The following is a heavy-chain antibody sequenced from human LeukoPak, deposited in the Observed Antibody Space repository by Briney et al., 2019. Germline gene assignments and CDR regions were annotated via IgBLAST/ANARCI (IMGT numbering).Heavy chain of an antibody. Sequence: GGSLRLSCAASGFTFSSYAMHWVRQAPGKGLEWVGFISFDGSIKYYADSVKGRFTISRDNSRNTLYLHMSSLRAEDTAVYYCARVSINMIRGPPDYWGQGTLVTVSS. J-gene: IGHJ4*02. CDR2: ISFDGSIK. V-gene: IGHV3-30-3*01. CDR1: GFTFSSYA. D-gene: IGHD3-10*01. CDR3: ARVSINMIRGPPDY.